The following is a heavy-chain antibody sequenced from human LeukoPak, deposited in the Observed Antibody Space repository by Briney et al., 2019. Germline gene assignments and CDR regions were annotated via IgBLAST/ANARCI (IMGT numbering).Heavy chain of an antibody. CDR3: AKDPTGRPLWFGEFYGY. V-gene: IGHV3-23*01. J-gene: IGHJ4*02. D-gene: IGHD3-10*01. Sequence: HPGGSLRLSCATSGFTFSIYAMSWVRQAPGKGLEWVSDISGGGGSTYYADSVKGRSTISRDNSKNTLYLQMNSLRAEDTAVYYCAKDPTGRPLWFGEFYGYWGQGTLVIVSS. CDR2: ISGGGGST. CDR1: GFTFSIYA.